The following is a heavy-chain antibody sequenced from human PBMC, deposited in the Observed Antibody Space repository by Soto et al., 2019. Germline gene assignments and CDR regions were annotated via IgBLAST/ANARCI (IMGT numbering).Heavy chain of an antibody. V-gene: IGHV5-51*01. D-gene: IGHD4-4*01. CDR3: ARVGDHSTSGPLWLRFRYGLDV. J-gene: IGHJ6*02. Sequence: PGESLKISCKGSGYDFTYYWIAWVRQMPGKGLEWMGFIYPGGSEVQYTPSFQGQVTISVDKSIRTAYLQWRSLKASDTAIYYCARVGDHSTSGPLWLRFRYGLDVWGQGTTVTVSS. CDR1: GYDFTYYW. CDR2: IYPGGSEV.